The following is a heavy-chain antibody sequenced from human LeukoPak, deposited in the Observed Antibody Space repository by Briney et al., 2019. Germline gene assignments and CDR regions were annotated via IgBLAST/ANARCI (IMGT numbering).Heavy chain of an antibody. CDR3: ARDGTYYDFWSGYSTFMDV. CDR1: GFTFSSYA. J-gene: IGHJ6*03. V-gene: IGHV3-64*01. CDR2: ISSNGGST. Sequence: GGSLRLSYAASGFTFSSYAMHWVRQAPGKGLEYVSAISSNGGSTYYANSVKGRFTISRDNSKNTLYLQMGSLRAEDMAVYYCARDGTYYDFWSGYSTFMDVWGKGTTVTVSS. D-gene: IGHD3-3*01.